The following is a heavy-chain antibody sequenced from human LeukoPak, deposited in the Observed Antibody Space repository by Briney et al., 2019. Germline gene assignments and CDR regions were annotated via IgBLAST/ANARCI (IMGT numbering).Heavy chain of an antibody. Sequence: ASVKVSCKASGYTFTSYAMHWVRQAPGQRLEWMGWINAGNGNTKYSQKFQGRVTITRDTSASAAYMELSSLRSEDTAVYYCARDRHNDISTGYLDYWGQGTLVTVSS. V-gene: IGHV1-3*01. CDR1: GYTFTSYA. J-gene: IGHJ4*02. D-gene: IGHD3-9*01. CDR2: INAGNGNT. CDR3: ARDRHNDISTGYLDY.